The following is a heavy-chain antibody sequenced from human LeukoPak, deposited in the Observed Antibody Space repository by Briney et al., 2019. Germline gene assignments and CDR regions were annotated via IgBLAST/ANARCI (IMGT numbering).Heavy chain of an antibody. V-gene: IGHV4-30-2*01. Sequence: SETLSLTCTVSGGSISSGGYYWSWIRQPPGKGLEWIGYIYHSGSTYYNPSLKSRVTISVDRSKNQFSLKLSSVTAADTAVYYCAREIGDDLGLDYWGQGTLVTVSS. CDR2: IYHSGST. CDR1: GGSISSGGYY. CDR3: AREIGDDLGLDY. D-gene: IGHD3-16*01. J-gene: IGHJ4*02.